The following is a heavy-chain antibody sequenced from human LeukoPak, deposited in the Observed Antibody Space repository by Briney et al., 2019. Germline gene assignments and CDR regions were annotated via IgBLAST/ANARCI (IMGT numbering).Heavy chain of an antibody. CDR1: GFTFNTYT. CDR2: ISTSSSTI. Sequence: GALRLSCVASGFTFNTYTMNWVRPAPGKGLEWVSYISTSSSTIYYADSVKGRFTISRNNAKNSLYLQMNGLRAEDTAVYYCTRAVGTLDYWGQGTLVPVSS. J-gene: IGHJ4*02. V-gene: IGHV3-48*04. CDR3: TRAVGTLDY. D-gene: IGHD2/OR15-2a*01.